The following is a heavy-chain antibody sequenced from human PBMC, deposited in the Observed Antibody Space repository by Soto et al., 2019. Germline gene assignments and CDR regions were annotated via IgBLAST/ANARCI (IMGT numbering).Heavy chain of an antibody. Sequence: PGGSLRLSCAASGFTFSSYGMHWVRQAPGKGLEWVAVIWYDGSNKYYADSVKGRFTIFRDNSKNTLYLQMNSLRAEDTAVYYCARAGAVAAPFDYWGQGTLVTVSS. D-gene: IGHD6-19*01. J-gene: IGHJ4*02. CDR2: IWYDGSNK. V-gene: IGHV3-33*01. CDR1: GFTFSSYG. CDR3: ARAGAVAAPFDY.